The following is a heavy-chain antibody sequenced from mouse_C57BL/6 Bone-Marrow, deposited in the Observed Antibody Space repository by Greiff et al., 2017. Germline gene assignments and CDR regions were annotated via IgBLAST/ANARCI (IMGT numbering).Heavy chain of an antibody. CDR2: IDPSDCYT. V-gene: IGHV1-50*01. D-gene: IGHD2-12*01. CDR1: GYTFTSYW. CDR3: ARENNYDGYAMDY. Sequence: QVQLQQSGAELVKPGASVKLSCKASGYTFTSYWMQWVKQRPGQGLEWIGEIDPSDCYTTYNKKFKGKATLTIDTSSSTAYMRLRSQTSEDSAVYCCARENNYDGYAMDYWGQGTSVTVSS. J-gene: IGHJ4*01.